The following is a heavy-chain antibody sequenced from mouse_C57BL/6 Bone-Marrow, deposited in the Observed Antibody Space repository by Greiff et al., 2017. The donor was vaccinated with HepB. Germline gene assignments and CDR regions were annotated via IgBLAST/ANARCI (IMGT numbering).Heavy chain of an antibody. V-gene: IGHV1-52*01. Sequence: QVQLQQPGAELVRPGSSVTLSCKASGYTFTSYWMHWVQQRPIQGLEWIGNIDSSDSETHYNQKFKDKATLTVDKSSSTAYMQLSRQRSEDSAVYNGASVCRCGSSCPYAMDYWGQGTSVTVSS. CDR3: ASVCRCGSSCPYAMDY. D-gene: IGHD1-1*01. CDR1: GYTFTSYW. J-gene: IGHJ4*01. CDR2: IDSSDSET.